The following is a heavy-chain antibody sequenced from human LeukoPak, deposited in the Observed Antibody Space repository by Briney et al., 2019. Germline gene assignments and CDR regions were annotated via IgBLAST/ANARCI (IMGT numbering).Heavy chain of an antibody. V-gene: IGHV3-9*01. Sequence: GRSLRLSCAASGFTFDDYAMHWVRQAPGKGLEWVSGIGWNSGYIGYADSVKGRFTTSRDNAKNSLYLQMNSLRAEDTALYYCAKDIGNSGSYDYFDYWGQGTLVTVSS. CDR3: AKDIGNSGSYDYFDY. D-gene: IGHD1-26*01. J-gene: IGHJ4*02. CDR1: GFTFDDYA. CDR2: IGWNSGYI.